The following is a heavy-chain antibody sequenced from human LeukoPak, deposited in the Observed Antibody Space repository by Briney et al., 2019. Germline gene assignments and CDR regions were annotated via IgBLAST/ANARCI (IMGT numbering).Heavy chain of an antibody. CDR1: GFTFNKYG. Sequence: GGSLRLSCAASGFTFNKYGMHWVRQAPGKGPEWVAVIWHDGRNKYYADSVKGRFTISRDNAKNSLYLQMNSLRAEDTAVYYCAREDGYSSSWYSDYWGQGTLVTVSS. CDR3: AREDGYSSSWYSDY. J-gene: IGHJ4*02. CDR2: IWHDGRNK. V-gene: IGHV3-33*01. D-gene: IGHD6-13*01.